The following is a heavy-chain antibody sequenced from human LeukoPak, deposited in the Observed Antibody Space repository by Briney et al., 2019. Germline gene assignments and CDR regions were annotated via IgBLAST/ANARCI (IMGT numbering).Heavy chain of an antibody. CDR3: ARVVAETWFDP. Sequence: SVKVSCMASGYTFTSYDINWVRQASGQGLEWMGWMNPYSGNTGYAQKFQGRVTMTRNTSISTAYMELSSLRSEDTAVYYCARVVAETWFDPWGQGTLVTVSS. CDR1: GYTFTSYD. V-gene: IGHV1-8*01. J-gene: IGHJ5*02. CDR2: MNPYSGNT. D-gene: IGHD6-13*01.